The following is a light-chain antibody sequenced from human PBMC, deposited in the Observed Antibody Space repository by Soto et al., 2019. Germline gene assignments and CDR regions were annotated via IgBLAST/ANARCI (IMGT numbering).Light chain of an antibody. Sequence: DVVMTQSPRSLDVIPGESPSISCRASQSILQSNGYNYVDWYLQKPGQSPQLLIYLGSLRAVGVPDRFSGSGSGTDFTLKISRMEAEDGGGYDCMLAPQTPQWTVGHGNKVAI. V-gene: IGKV2-28*01. J-gene: IGKJ1*01. CDR1: QSILQSNGYNY. CDR2: LGS. CDR3: MLAPQTPQWT.